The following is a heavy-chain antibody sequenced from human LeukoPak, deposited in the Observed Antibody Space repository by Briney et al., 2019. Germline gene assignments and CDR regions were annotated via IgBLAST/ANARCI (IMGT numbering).Heavy chain of an antibody. CDR2: IYYSGST. CDR3: ARGEGFHSFDP. J-gene: IGHJ5*02. Sequence: PSETLSLTCTVSGGSISSYYWSWIRQPPGKGLEWIGYIYYSGSTNYNPSLKSRVTISVDTSKNQFSLTLSSVTAADTAVYYCARGEGFHSFDPWGQGTLVTVSS. D-gene: IGHD1-26*01. CDR1: GGSISSYY. V-gene: IGHV4-59*01.